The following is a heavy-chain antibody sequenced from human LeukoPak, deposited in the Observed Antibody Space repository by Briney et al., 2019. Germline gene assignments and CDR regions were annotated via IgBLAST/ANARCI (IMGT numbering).Heavy chain of an antibody. CDR3: AKAARRVGATPDAFDI. J-gene: IGHJ3*02. CDR2: ISGSGGST. Sequence: GGSLRLSCAASGFTFSTYGMTWVRQAPGKGLEWVSAISGSGGSTYYADSVKGRFTISRDNSKNTLYLQMNSLRAEDTAVYYCAKAARRVGATPDAFDIWGQGTMVTVSS. CDR1: GFTFSTYG. V-gene: IGHV3-23*01. D-gene: IGHD1-26*01.